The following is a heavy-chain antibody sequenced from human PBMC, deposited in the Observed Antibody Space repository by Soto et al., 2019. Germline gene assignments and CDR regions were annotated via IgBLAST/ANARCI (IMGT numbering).Heavy chain of an antibody. CDR3: ARHPSDFWFDP. V-gene: IGHV4-39*01. Sequence: SSETLSLRCSVSGGTISSSGYFWGWIRQPPGKGLEWIGSIYYSGSTYYNPSLKSRVTVSVDTSKNQFSLKLSSVTAADTAVYYCARHPSDFWFDPWGQGTLVTVSS. CDR2: IYYSGST. CDR1: GGTISSSGYF. D-gene: IGHD2-21*02. J-gene: IGHJ5*02.